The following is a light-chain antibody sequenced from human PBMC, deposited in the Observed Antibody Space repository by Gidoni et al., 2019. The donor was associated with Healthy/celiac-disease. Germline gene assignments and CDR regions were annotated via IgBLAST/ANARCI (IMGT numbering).Light chain of an antibody. V-gene: IGKV1-33*01. J-gene: IGKJ5*01. CDR3: QQYDNLLVT. Sequence: DIQMTQSPSSLSASVGDRVTITCQASQAISNYLNWYQQKPGKAPKLLIYDASNLETGVPSRFIGSGSGTDFTFTISSLQPEDIATYYCQQYDNLLVTFGQGTRLESK. CDR2: DAS. CDR1: QAISNY.